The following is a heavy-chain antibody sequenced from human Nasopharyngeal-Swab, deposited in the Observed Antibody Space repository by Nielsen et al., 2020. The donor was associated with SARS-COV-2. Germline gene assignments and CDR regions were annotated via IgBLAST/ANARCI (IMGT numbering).Heavy chain of an antibody. D-gene: IGHD3-16*01. J-gene: IGHJ6*03. Sequence: WIRQPPGQGLEWEAFIRYDGFNQHYADSVKGRFTISRDSFKNTLYLQLNSLRAEDTAVYYCAKDHKMDSGGGVGYMDVWGKGTTVTVSS. V-gene: IGHV3-30*02. CDR2: IRYDGFNQ. CDR3: AKDHKMDSGGGVGYMDV.